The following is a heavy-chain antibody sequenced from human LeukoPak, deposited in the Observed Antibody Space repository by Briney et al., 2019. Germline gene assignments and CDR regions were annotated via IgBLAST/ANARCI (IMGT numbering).Heavy chain of an antibody. Sequence: SETLSLTCTVSGGSITSYYWSWIRQPPGKGLEWIGYIYYSGSTNYNPSLKSRVTISVDTSKNQFSLKLSSVTAADTAVYYCARRGLFDYWGQGTLVTVSS. J-gene: IGHJ4*02. CDR1: GGSITSYY. CDR3: ARRGLFDY. CDR2: IYYSGST. V-gene: IGHV4-59*08.